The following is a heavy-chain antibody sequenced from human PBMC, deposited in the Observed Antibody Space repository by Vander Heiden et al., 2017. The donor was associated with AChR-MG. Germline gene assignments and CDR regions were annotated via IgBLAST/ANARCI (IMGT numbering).Heavy chain of an antibody. CDR1: GVSFGAYW. CDR3: VREMYVETGGCQYGYEYHGMDV. V-gene: IGHV3-7*01. J-gene: IGHJ6*02. D-gene: IGHD5-12*01. CDR2: VNQGGSEK. Sequence: EAPLVESEGGLVQPGGSLRLSCEPSGVSFGAYWLSCVRQAPGLGLACVANVNQGGSEKNYVASVSGRCTISSDNVEESIDLQMDCLRVEDTGASYCVREMYVETGGCQYGYEYHGMDVWGRGTKVTVS.